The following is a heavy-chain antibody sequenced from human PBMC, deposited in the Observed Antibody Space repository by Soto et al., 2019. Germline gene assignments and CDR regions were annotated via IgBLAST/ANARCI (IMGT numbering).Heavy chain of an antibody. CDR3: ARDARGDEAPMDY. V-gene: IGHV1-46*01. CDR2: IKPSDGST. J-gene: IGHJ4*02. CDR1: GYTFTNYY. D-gene: IGHD3-10*01. Sequence: ASVKVSCKAAGYTFTNYYIHWVRQAPGQGLEWMGLIKPSDGSTTYAQQFQGRITMTRDTSTSTVYMELSSLRSEDTAVYYCARDARGDEAPMDYWGQGTLVTVSS.